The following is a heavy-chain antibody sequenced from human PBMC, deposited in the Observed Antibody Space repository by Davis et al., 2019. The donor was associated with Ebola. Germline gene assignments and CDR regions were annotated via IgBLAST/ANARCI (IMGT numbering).Heavy chain of an antibody. D-gene: IGHD2-15*01. Sequence: SLKISCAASGFTFDDYAMHWVRQAPGKGLEWVSGISWNSGSIGYVDSVKGRFTISRDNAKNSLYLQMNSLRDEDTAVYYCARDTGYCSSGSCSFDYWGQGTLVTVSA. J-gene: IGHJ4*02. CDR2: ISWNSGSI. V-gene: IGHV3-9*01. CDR1: GFTFDDYA. CDR3: ARDTGYCSSGSCSFDY.